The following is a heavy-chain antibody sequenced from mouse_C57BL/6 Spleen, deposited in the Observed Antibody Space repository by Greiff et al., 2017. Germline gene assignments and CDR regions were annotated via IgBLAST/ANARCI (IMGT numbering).Heavy chain of an antibody. V-gene: IGHV1-69*01. CDR1: GYTFTSYW. J-gene: IGHJ3*01. CDR2: IDPSDSYT. D-gene: IGHD1-1*01. Sequence: VQLQQPGAELVMPGASVKLSCKASGYTFTSYWMHWVKQRPGQGLEWIGEIDPSDSYTNYNQKFKGKSTLTVDKSSSTAYMQLSSLTSEDSAVDYCARGGGYGSSYGFADWGQGTLVTVSA. CDR3: ARGGGYGSSYGFAD.